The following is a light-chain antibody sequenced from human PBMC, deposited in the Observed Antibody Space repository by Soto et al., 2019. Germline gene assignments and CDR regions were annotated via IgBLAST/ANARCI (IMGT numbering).Light chain of an antibody. Sequence: QSVLTQPASVSGSPGQSITISCTGTSSDVGGYNHVSWYQHSPGKAPKLILFAVSDRPSGVSHRFSGSKSGNTASLTISGLQAEDEANYYCCSYTSLSTVVFGGGTKLTVL. CDR2: AVS. J-gene: IGLJ2*01. CDR3: CSYTSLSTVV. V-gene: IGLV2-14*01. CDR1: SSDVGGYNH.